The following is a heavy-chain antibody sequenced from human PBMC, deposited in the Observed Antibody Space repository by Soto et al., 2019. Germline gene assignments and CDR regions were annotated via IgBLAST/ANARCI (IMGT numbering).Heavy chain of an antibody. J-gene: IGHJ6*02. V-gene: IGHV1-18*01. CDR1: GYSFTSYG. Sequence: QVQLVQSGAEVKKPGASVKVSCKASGYSFTSYGISWVRQAPGQGLEWMGWISAYNGNTNYAQKLQGRVTITTDTSASTGYMELRSRRSDDTAVYYCARDNGFGESDVWGQGTTVTVSS. D-gene: IGHD3-10*01. CDR2: ISAYNGNT. CDR3: ARDNGFGESDV.